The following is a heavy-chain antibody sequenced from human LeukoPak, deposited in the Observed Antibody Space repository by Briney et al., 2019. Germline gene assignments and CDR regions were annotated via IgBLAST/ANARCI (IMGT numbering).Heavy chain of an antibody. V-gene: IGHV3-23*01. J-gene: IGHJ5*02. Sequence: PGGSLRLSCAASGFTFSSYAMSWVRQAPGKGLEWVSAISGSGGSTYYADSVRGRFTISRDNSKNTLYLQMNSLRAEDTAVYYCAKAYGIAVAGSYNWFDPWGQGTLVTVSS. CDR1: GFTFSSYA. CDR3: AKAYGIAVAGSYNWFDP. D-gene: IGHD6-19*01. CDR2: ISGSGGST.